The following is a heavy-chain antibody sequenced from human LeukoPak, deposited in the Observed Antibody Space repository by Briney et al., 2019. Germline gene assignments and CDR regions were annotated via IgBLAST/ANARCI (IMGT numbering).Heavy chain of an antibody. J-gene: IGHJ3*01. V-gene: IGHV3-30*04. CDR3: AKDASPIAASTTGAFDF. CDR2: ISYDGRNT. Sequence: PGGSLRLSCAASGFTFSSYAMHWVRQAPGKGLEWVAVISYDGRNTYCAGSVQGRFTISRDNAKNTLHVQMNSLRPEDTAVFYCAKDASPIAASTTGAFDFWGQGAMVTVSS. CDR1: GFTFSSYA. D-gene: IGHD6-6*01.